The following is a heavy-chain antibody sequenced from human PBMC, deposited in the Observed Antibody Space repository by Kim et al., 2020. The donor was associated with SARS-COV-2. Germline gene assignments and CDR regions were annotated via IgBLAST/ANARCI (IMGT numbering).Heavy chain of an antibody. J-gene: IGHJ4*02. CDR2: IQYSGST. CDR1: GGSISSSGHY. V-gene: IGHV4-31*03. CDR3: ARTVYSGFDGPFDY. Sequence: SETLSLTCTVSGGSISSSGHYWSWIRQHPGKGLEWIGYIQYSGSTYYNPSLKSRVTISVDTSKNQFSLKLSSVTAADTAVYFCARTVYSGFDGPFDYWGQGTLVTVYS. D-gene: IGHD5-12*01.